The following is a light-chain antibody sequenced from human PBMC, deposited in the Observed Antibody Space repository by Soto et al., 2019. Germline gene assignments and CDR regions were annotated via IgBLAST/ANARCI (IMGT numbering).Light chain of an antibody. J-gene: IGLJ3*02. V-gene: IGLV2-11*01. CDR2: DVT. CDR3: CSYAGSYTWL. Sequence: QSALTQPRSVSGSPGQSVTISCTGTSSDVGAYNYVSWYQQRPGKAPRLMIYDVTKRPSGVPDRFSGSKSGNTASLTISGLQAEDEADYYCCSYAGSYTWLFGGGTKVTVL. CDR1: SSDVGAYNY.